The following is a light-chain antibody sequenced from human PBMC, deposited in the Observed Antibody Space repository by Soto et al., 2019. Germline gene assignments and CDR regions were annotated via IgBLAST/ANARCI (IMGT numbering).Light chain of an antibody. V-gene: IGKV1-39*01. CDR1: QSISSY. J-gene: IGKJ1*01. CDR3: QESYSTPWT. Sequence: DIQMTQSPSSLSATVGDSVTITCRASQSISSYLNWYQQKPGKAPKLLIYAASSLQSGVQSRFSGSGSGTDFTLTISSLQPEDFATYYCQESYSTPWTFGQGTKV. CDR2: AAS.